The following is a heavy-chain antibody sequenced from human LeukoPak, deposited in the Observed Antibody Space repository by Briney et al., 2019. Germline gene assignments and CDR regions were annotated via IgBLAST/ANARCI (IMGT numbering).Heavy chain of an antibody. CDR2: SYYSGST. V-gene: IGHV4-59*01. Sequence: SETLSLTCTVSGGSISSYYWNWIRQPPGKGLEWIGYSYYSGSTNYNPSLKSRVTISVDASKNQFSLKLSSVTAADTAVFYCARSRSGWDYYFDYWGQGTLVTVSS. CDR1: GGSISSYY. D-gene: IGHD6-19*01. CDR3: ARSRSGWDYYFDY. J-gene: IGHJ4*02.